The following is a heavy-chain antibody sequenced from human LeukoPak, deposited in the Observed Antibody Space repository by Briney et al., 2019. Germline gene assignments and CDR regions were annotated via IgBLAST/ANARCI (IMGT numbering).Heavy chain of an antibody. CDR1: GFTFSSYA. Sequence: GGSLRLSCAASGFTFSSYAMSWVRQAPGKGLEWVSAISGSGGSTYYADSVKGRFTISRDNSKNTLYLQMNSLRAEDTAVYYCANGKGYSWGGYDYWGQGTLVTVSS. J-gene: IGHJ4*02. CDR2: ISGSGGST. D-gene: IGHD5-18*01. V-gene: IGHV3-23*01. CDR3: ANGKGYSWGGYDY.